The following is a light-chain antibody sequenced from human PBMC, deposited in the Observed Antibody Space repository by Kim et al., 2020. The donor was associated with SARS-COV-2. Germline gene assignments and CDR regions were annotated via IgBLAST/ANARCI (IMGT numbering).Light chain of an antibody. CDR3: LLSYSGARVV. CDR1: TGAVTSGHY. CDR2: DTS. J-gene: IGLJ2*01. Sequence: QAVVTQEPSLTVSPGGTVTLTCGSSTGAVTSGHYPYWFQQKPGQAPRTLIYDTSNKHSWTPARFSGSLLGGKAALTLSGAQPEDEAEYYCLLSYSGARVVFGGGTQLIVL. V-gene: IGLV7-46*01.